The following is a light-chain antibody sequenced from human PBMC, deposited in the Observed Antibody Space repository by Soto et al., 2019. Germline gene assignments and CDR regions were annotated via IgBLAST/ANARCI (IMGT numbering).Light chain of an antibody. CDR3: SSYTTSSSYV. J-gene: IGLJ1*01. V-gene: IGLV2-14*01. Sequence: QSVLTQPASVSGSPGQSITISCAGTSRDVGGYNYVSWYQQHAGKAPKLMIYEVRNLPSGVSNRFSGSKSGNTASLTISGLQPGDEADYYCSSYTTSSSYVFGTGTKVTVL. CDR1: SRDVGGYNY. CDR2: EVR.